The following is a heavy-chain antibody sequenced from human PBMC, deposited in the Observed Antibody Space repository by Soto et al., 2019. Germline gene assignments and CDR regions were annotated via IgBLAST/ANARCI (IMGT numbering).Heavy chain of an antibody. J-gene: IGHJ5*02. CDR2: MNPNRGNT. Sequence: ASVKVSCKASGYTFTGYYMHWVRQAPGQGLEWMGWMNPNRGNTGYAQKFQGRVTMARSTSISTAYMELSNLRSEDTAVYYCVRGYPYSSGPWGQGTLVTVSS. V-gene: IGHV1-8*02. CDR1: GYTFTGYY. CDR3: VRGYPYSSGP. D-gene: IGHD3-22*01.